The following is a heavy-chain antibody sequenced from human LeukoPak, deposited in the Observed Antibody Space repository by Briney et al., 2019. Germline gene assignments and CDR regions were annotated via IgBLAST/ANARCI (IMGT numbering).Heavy chain of an antibody. CDR1: GGSISSGDYY. V-gene: IGHV4-30-4*01. CDR2: IYYSGST. Sequence: PSQTLSLTCTVSGGSISSGDYYWSWIRQPPGKGLEWIGYIYYSGSTNYNPSLKSRVTISVDTSKNQFSLKLSSVTAADTAVYYCARGARMGFVHGYYFDYWGQGTLVTVSS. J-gene: IGHJ4*02. D-gene: IGHD3-10*01. CDR3: ARGARMGFVHGYYFDY.